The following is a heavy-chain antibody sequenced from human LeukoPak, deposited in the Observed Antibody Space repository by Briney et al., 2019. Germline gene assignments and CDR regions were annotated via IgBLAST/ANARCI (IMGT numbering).Heavy chain of an antibody. CDR2: ISSSSSYI. D-gene: IGHD3-22*01. Sequence: GGSLRLSCAASGFTVSSNYMSWVRQAPGKGLEWVSSISSSSSYIYYADSVKGRFTISRDNAKNSLYLQMNSLRAEDTAVYYCARENYYDSSGYTNFDYWGQGTLVTVSS. CDR3: ARENYYDSSGYTNFDY. CDR1: GFTVSSNY. J-gene: IGHJ4*02. V-gene: IGHV3-21*01.